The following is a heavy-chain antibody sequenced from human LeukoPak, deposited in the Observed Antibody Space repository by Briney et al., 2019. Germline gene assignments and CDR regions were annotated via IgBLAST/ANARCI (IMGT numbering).Heavy chain of an antibody. J-gene: IGHJ6*03. V-gene: IGHV3-64*02. D-gene: IGHD1-26*01. Sequence: PGGSLRLSCAAFGFTFNSYTMHWVRQAPGKGLEYVSAIISHGGSTHYADSVKGRFTISRDNSWNTLYLQMDSLRAEDMAVYYCARAKMGATVSDYYHYYLDVWGKGTTVTVSS. CDR1: GFTFNSYT. CDR2: IISHGGST. CDR3: ARAKMGATVSDYYHYYLDV.